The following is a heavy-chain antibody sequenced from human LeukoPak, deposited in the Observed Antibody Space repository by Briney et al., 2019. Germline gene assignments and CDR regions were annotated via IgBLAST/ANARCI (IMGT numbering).Heavy chain of an antibody. CDR3: ARGRYHASGSYPGKVDAMDV. J-gene: IGHJ6*02. CDR2: INVGNANT. CDR1: GYTFTGYV. D-gene: IGHD3-10*01. V-gene: IGHV1-3*01. Sequence: GASVKVSCKASGYTFTGYVVNWVRQAPGQRLEWMGWINVGNANTVYSQNFQGRVTITRDTSASTAYMELSSLRSEDTAVYYCARGRYHASGSYPGKVDAMDVWGQGTTVTVSS.